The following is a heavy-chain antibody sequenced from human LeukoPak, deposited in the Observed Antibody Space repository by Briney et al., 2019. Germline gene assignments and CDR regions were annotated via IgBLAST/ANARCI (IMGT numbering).Heavy chain of an antibody. V-gene: IGHV1-2*06. CDR1: GYTFTGYY. CDR2: INPNSGGT. D-gene: IGHD1-26*01. J-gene: IGHJ3*02. Sequence: ASVKVSCKASGYTFTGYYMHWVRQAPGQGLDWMGRINPNSGGTNYAQKFQGRVTMTRDTSISTAYMELSRLRSDDTAVYYCARDSGSYFGAFDIWGQGTMVTVSS. CDR3: ARDSGSYFGAFDI.